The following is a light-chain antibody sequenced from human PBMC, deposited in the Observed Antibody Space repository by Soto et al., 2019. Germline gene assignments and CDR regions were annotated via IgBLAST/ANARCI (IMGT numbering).Light chain of an antibody. Sequence: QSVLTQPPSVSGAPGQRVTISCTGSNSDIGAGYDVHWYQQLPGTAPKLVIYANNNRPSGVPDRFSASKSGTSASLAITGLQSDDEADHYCQSYDSSLRGVFGTGTKLTVL. J-gene: IGLJ1*01. V-gene: IGLV1-40*01. CDR3: QSYDSSLRGV. CDR2: ANN. CDR1: NSDIGAGYD.